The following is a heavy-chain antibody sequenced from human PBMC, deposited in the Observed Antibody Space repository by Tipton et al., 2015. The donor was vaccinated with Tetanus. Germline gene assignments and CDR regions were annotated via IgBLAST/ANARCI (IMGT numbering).Heavy chain of an antibody. CDR2: IYSGGST. CDR1: GFTVSSNY. CDR3: ATVSIAGAGPGSGYYYYGMDV. V-gene: IGHV3-53*01. J-gene: IGHJ6*02. Sequence: SLRLSCAASGFTVSSNYMSWVRQAPGKGLEWVSVIYSGGSTYYADSVKGRFTISRDNSKNTLYLQMNSLRDGDTAVYYCATVSIAGAGPGSGYYYYGMDVWGQGTTVTVSS. D-gene: IGHD6-19*01.